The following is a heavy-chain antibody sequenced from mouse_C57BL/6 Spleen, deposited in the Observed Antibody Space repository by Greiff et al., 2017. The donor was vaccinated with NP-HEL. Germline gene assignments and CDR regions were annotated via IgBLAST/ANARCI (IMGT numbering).Heavy chain of an antibody. CDR2: IDPENGDT. Sequence: VQLQQPGAELVRPGASVKLSCTASGFNIKDDYMHWVKQRAEQGLEWLGWIDPENGDTEYASKFQGTATITAATTSNTAYLQLSSLTSEDTAVYYCTQLGQFPYWGQGTLVTVSA. D-gene: IGHD4-1*02. CDR1: GFNIKDDY. V-gene: IGHV14-4*01. CDR3: TQLGQFPY. J-gene: IGHJ3*01.